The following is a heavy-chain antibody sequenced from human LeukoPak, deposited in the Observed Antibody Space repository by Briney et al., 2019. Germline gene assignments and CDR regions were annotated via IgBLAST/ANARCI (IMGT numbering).Heavy chain of an antibody. Sequence: SETLSLTCTVSGGSLSSYYWGWVRQPPGKGLEWIGYIYCSGSTNYNPSLKSRVTISVDTSKNQFSLKLSSVTAADTAVYYCARLVPRIAVVDYWGQGTLVTVSS. J-gene: IGHJ4*02. CDR3: ARLVPRIAVVDY. CDR1: GGSLSSYY. V-gene: IGHV4-59*08. CDR2: IYCSGST. D-gene: IGHD6-19*01.